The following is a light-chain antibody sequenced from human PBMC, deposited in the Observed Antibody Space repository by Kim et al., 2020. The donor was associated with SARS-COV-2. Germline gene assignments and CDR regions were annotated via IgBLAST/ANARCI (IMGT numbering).Light chain of an antibody. CDR1: SGSVSTSYY. Sequence: QTVVTQEPSFSVSPGGTVTLTCGLSSGSVSTSYYPSWYQQTPDQAPRTLIYSTKTRSSGVPDRFSGSILGNKAALTITGAQADDESDYYCVLYMGSGIWVFGGGTQLTVL. CDR3: VLYMGSGIWV. J-gene: IGLJ3*02. V-gene: IGLV8-61*01. CDR2: STK.